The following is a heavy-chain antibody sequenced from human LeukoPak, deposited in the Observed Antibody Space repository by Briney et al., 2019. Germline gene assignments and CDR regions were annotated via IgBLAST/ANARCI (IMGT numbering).Heavy chain of an antibody. Sequence: PSETLSLTCAVYGGSFSGYYWSWIRHPPGKGLEWIGEINHSGSTNYNPSLKSRVTISVDTSKNQFSLKLSSVTAADTAVYYCARGRIAVATCDYWGQGTLVTVSS. CDR2: INHSGST. V-gene: IGHV4-34*01. CDR3: ARGRIAVATCDY. CDR1: GGSFSGYY. D-gene: IGHD6-19*01. J-gene: IGHJ4*02.